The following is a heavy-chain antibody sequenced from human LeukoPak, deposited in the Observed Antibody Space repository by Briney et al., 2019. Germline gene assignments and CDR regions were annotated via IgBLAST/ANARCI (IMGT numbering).Heavy chain of an antibody. J-gene: IGHJ6*03. CDR2: IIPIFGPA. Sequence: SVKVSCKASGGTLSSYAISWVRQAPGQGLEWMGGIIPIFGPANYAQKFQGRVTVTRDESTSTAYMELSSLRSEDTAVYYCARGIAAAGRPSNYYYYYYMDVWGKGTTVTVSS. CDR1: GGTLSSYA. V-gene: IGHV1-69*05. D-gene: IGHD6-13*01. CDR3: ARGIAAAGRPSNYYYYYYMDV.